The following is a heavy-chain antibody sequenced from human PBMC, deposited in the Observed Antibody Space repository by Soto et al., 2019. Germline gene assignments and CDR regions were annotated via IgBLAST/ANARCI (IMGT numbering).Heavy chain of an antibody. J-gene: IGHJ4*02. CDR3: ARDDYPYYDDSSGYHFDY. V-gene: IGHV3-21*01. D-gene: IGHD3-22*01. CDR2: ISSSSSYI. Sequence: PGWSLRLSCAASGFTFSSYSMNWVRQAPGKGLEWVSSISSSSSYIYYADSVKGRFTISRDNAKNSLYLQMNSLRAEDTAVYYCARDDYPYYDDSSGYHFDYWGQGDLVTVSS. CDR1: GFTFSSYS.